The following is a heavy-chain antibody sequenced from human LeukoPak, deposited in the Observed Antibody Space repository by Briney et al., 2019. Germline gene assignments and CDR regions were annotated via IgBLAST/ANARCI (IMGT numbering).Heavy chain of an antibody. Sequence: SETLSLTCTVSGYSITNAYYWGWIRQPPGKGPEWIGSLYHSGGTYYSPSLKSRVTISVDTSKNRFSLNLSSVTAADTAVYYCARILTSGYYYFDYWGQGTLVTVSS. D-gene: IGHD5-12*01. V-gene: IGHV4-38-2*02. CDR1: GYSITNAYY. J-gene: IGHJ4*02. CDR2: LYHSGGT. CDR3: ARILTSGYYYFDY.